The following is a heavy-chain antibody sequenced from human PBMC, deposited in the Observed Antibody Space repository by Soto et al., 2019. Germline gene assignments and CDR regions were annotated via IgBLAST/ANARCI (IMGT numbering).Heavy chain of an antibody. CDR3: ARAYEGDYFDY. J-gene: IGHJ4*02. CDR1: GFTFSSYA. CDR2: ISYDGSNK. Sequence: QVQLVESGGGVVQPGRSLRLSCAASGFTFSSYAMHWVRQAPGKGLEWVAVISYDGSNKYYADSVQGRFTISRDNSKNTLYLQMNSLRAEDTAVYYCARAYEGDYFDYWGQGTLVTVSS. V-gene: IGHV3-30-3*01. D-gene: IGHD3-16*01.